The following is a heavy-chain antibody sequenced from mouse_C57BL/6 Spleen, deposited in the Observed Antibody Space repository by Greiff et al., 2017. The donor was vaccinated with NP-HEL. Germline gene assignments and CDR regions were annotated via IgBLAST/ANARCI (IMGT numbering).Heavy chain of an antibody. D-gene: IGHD1-1*01. Sequence: EVKLVESGGDLVKPGGSLKLSCAASGFTFSSYGMSWVRQTPDKRLEWVATISSGGSYTYYPDSVKGRCTISRDNAKNTLYLQMSSLKSEDTAMYYCARHDYYGSSRYAMDYWGQGTSVTVSS. CDR2: ISSGGSYT. V-gene: IGHV5-6*01. CDR1: GFTFSSYG. J-gene: IGHJ4*01. CDR3: ARHDYYGSSRYAMDY.